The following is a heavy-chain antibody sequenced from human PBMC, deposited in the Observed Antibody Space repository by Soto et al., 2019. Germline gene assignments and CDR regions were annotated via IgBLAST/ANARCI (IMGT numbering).Heavy chain of an antibody. CDR3: AREADPLFCSGSSCYGGWFDP. CDR1: GGSISNYY. J-gene: IGHJ5*02. V-gene: IGHV4-59*01. CDR2: IYDSGDT. D-gene: IGHD2-15*01. Sequence: SETLSLTCTVSGGSISNYYRTWIRQTPGKGLEWIGYIYDSGDTYYNPSLRSRVTVSDHTSKNQFSLKLSSISAADTAVYYCAREADPLFCSGSSCYGGWFDPWGRGTLVTVSS.